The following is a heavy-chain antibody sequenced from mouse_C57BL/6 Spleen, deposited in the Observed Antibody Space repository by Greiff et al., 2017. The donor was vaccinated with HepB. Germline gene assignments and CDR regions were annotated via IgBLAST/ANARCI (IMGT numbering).Heavy chain of an antibody. Sequence: VKLQESGTELVKPGASVKLSCKASGYTFTSYWMHWVKQRPGQGLEWIGNINPSNGGTNYNEKFKSKATLTVDKSSSTAYMQLSSLTSEDSAVYYCAITTVVATGYFDYWGQGTTLTVSS. CDR1: GYTFTSYW. CDR2: INPSNGGT. D-gene: IGHD1-1*01. CDR3: AITTVVATGYFDY. J-gene: IGHJ2*01. V-gene: IGHV1-53*01.